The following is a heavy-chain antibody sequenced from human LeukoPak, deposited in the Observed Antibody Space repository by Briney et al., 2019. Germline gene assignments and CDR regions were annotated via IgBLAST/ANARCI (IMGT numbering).Heavy chain of an antibody. CDR1: GYSFTSYW. CDR3: ARRITMPDDAFDI. V-gene: IGHV5-51*01. CDR2: IYPGDSDT. Sequence: PGESLKISCKGSGYSFTSYWIGWVRQMPGKGLEWMGIIYPGDSDTRYSPSLPGKVTISADKSISTAYLQWSSLKASDTAMYYCARRITMPDDAFDIWGQGTMVTVSS. J-gene: IGHJ3*02. D-gene: IGHD3-10*01.